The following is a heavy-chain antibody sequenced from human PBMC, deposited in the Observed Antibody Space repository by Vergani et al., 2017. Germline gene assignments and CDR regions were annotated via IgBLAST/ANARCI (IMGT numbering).Heavy chain of an antibody. CDR3: AKDLSYSTAWPHFDS. Sequence: EVQLLESGGGLVQPGGSLRLTCAASEFTFSTYAMSWVRQAPGKGLEWVSGISASGAPTYYADSVKGRVTISRDNSKNTLYLQMNSLRVEDTAMYFCAKDLSYSTAWPHFDSRGQGTLVTVSS. CDR1: EFTFSTYA. J-gene: IGHJ4*02. V-gene: IGHV3-23*01. D-gene: IGHD4-11*01. CDR2: ISASGAPT.